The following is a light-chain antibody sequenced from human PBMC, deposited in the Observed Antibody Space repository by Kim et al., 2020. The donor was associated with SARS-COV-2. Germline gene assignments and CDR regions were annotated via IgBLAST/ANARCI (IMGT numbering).Light chain of an antibody. Sequence: ASVGDRVTITCRASQSISSYLNWYQQKPGKAPKLLIYAASSLRSGVPSRFSGSGSGTDFTLTISSLQPEDFATYYCQQSYSTPMYTFGQGTKLEI. V-gene: IGKV1-39*01. CDR1: QSISSY. CDR2: AAS. CDR3: QQSYSTPMYT. J-gene: IGKJ2*01.